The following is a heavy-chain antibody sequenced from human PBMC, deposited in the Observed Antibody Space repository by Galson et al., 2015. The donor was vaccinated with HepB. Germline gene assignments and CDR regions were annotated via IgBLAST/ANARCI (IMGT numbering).Heavy chain of an antibody. J-gene: IGHJ6*02. CDR3: ARDWGGYSYGPGGMDV. CDR2: IYSGGSA. Sequence: SLRLSCAASGFTVSSNYMSWVGQAPGKGLEWVSVIYSGGSAYYADSVKGRFTISRHNSKNTLYLQMNSLRAEDTAVYYCARDWGGYSYGPGGMDVWGQGTTVTVSS. CDR1: GFTVSSNY. D-gene: IGHD5-18*01. V-gene: IGHV3-53*04.